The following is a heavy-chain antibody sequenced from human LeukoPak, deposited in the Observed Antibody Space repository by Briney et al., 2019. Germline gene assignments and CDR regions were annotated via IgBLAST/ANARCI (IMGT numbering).Heavy chain of an antibody. J-gene: IGHJ4*02. Sequence: PGGSLRLSCAASGFTVSSNYMSWVRQAPGKGLEWVSYISSSGSTIYYADSVKGRFTISRDNSKNTLYLQMNSLRAEDTAVYYCARPIVATINWPFDYWGQGTLVTVSS. CDR2: ISSSGSTI. CDR1: GFTVSSNY. D-gene: IGHD5-12*01. V-gene: IGHV3-48*01. CDR3: ARPIVATINWPFDY.